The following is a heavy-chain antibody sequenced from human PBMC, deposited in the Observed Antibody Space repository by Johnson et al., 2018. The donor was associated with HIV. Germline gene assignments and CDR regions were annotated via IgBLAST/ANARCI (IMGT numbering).Heavy chain of an antibody. J-gene: IGHJ3*01. Sequence: VQLVESGGGLVKPGGSLRLSCEVSGFIFSKYNMAWIRQATGKGLECLSYITSSGSSVYYTDSVKGRFTISRDNAKTSLFLRVNSLRAEASGIYYCARDATPWGGDYVGYAFDLWGQGTVVTVSS. CDR2: ITSSGSSV. CDR3: ARDATPWGGDYVGYAFDL. CDR1: GFIFSKYN. V-gene: IGHV3-11*04. D-gene: IGHD4-17*01.